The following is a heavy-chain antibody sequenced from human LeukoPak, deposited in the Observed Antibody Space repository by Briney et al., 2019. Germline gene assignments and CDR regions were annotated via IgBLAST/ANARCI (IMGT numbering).Heavy chain of an antibody. CDR1: GGSISSYS. Sequence: PSETLSLTCTVSGGSISSYSWSWIRQPPGKGLEWIGYINDSGSTNYNPSLRGRVTMSVDTSKNQFSLKLSSVTAADTAVYYCAREITGTTWAFDIWGQGTLVTVSS. J-gene: IGHJ3*02. D-gene: IGHD1-7*01. CDR3: AREITGTTWAFDI. V-gene: IGHV4-59*01. CDR2: INDSGST.